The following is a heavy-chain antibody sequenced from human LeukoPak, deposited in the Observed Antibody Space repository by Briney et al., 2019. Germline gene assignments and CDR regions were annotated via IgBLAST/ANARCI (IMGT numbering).Heavy chain of an antibody. Sequence: GGSLRLSCAASGFTFDDYGMSWVRQAPGKGLEWVSGINWNGGSTGYADSVKGRFTISRDNAKNSLYLQMNGLRAEDTALYYCARDRSIYYDSSGYPWGQGTLVTVSS. D-gene: IGHD3-22*01. V-gene: IGHV3-20*04. CDR1: GFTFDDYG. J-gene: IGHJ5*02. CDR3: ARDRSIYYDSSGYP. CDR2: INWNGGST.